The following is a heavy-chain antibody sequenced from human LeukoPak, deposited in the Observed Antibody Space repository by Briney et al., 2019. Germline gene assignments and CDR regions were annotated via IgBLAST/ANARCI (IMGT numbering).Heavy chain of an antibody. V-gene: IGHV4-59*08. CDR3: ARHGFRGYFDL. CDR1: GTSISSYY. D-gene: IGHD3-10*01. Sequence: PSETLSLTCTVSGTSISSYYWSWIRQPPGKGLEWIGYIFYSGSTNYNPSLRSRVSMSMDTSKNQFSLQLSSVTAADTAVYYCARHGFRGYFDLWGRGTLVTVSS. J-gene: IGHJ2*01. CDR2: IFYSGST.